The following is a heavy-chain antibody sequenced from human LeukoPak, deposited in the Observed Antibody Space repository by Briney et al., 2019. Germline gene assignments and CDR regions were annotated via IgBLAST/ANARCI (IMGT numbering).Heavy chain of an antibody. CDR1: GYTFTGYY. D-gene: IGHD3-16*01. J-gene: IGHJ6*02. V-gene: IGHV1-2*02. CDR2: INPNSGGT. Sequence: GASVKVSCKASGYTFTGYYIHWVRQAPGQGLEWMGWINPNSGGTNYAQKFRGRVTVTRDTSISTAYMDLSRLRSDDTAVYYCARDQPPVLSGEYYYGMDVWGQGTTVTVSS. CDR3: ARDQPPVLSGEYYYGMDV.